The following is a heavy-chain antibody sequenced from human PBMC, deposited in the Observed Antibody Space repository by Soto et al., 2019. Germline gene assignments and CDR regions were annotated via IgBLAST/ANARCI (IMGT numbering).Heavy chain of an antibody. CDR3: ARVPGP. CDR1: GGSISYYY. Sequence: PSETLSLTCTVSGGSISYYYWSWIRQPPGKGLEWIGYIYHSGSTYHNPSLKIRVTISVDRSKNQFSLKLSSVTAADTAVYYCARVPGPWGQGTLVTVSS. CDR2: IYHSGST. J-gene: IGHJ5*02. V-gene: IGHV4-30-2*01.